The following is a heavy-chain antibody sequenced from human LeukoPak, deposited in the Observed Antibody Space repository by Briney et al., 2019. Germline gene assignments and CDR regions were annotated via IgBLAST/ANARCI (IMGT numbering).Heavy chain of an antibody. Sequence: ASVKVSCKASGYTFTSFGISWVRQAPGRGLEWMGWINTYNGNTKYAQKVQGRVTMTTDTSTSTAYMEVRSLRSDDTAVYYCARDLVHHRLLATGYNWFDPWGQGTLVTVSS. CDR3: ARDLVHHRLLATGYNWFDP. J-gene: IGHJ5*02. D-gene: IGHD3-9*01. V-gene: IGHV1-18*01. CDR1: GYTFTSFG. CDR2: INTYNGNT.